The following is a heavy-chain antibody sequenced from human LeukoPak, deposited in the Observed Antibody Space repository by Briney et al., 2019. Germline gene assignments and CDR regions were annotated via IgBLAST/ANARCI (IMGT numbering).Heavy chain of an antibody. Sequence: GESLQISCKASGSRFSNYWIGWVRQVPGKGLEWMGIVYPRDSDTRYSPSFQGQVTISADKSISTAYLQWSSLKASDTAVYYCARPGERSRRDWNLDQWGQGTLVTVSS. D-gene: IGHD1-1*01. CDR1: GSRFSNYW. CDR3: ARPGERSRRDWNLDQ. CDR2: VYPRDSDT. V-gene: IGHV5-51*01. J-gene: IGHJ4*02.